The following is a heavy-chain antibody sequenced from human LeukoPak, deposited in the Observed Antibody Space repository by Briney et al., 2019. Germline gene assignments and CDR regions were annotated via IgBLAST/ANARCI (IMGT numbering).Heavy chain of an antibody. Sequence: GGSLRLSCAASGFTFSDYYMYWIRQAPGKGLEWVSYISSSGGSTYYADSVTGRFTISRDNAKNSLYLQMNSLRAEDTALYYCAKVASSGRYYMDYWGQGTLVTVSS. CDR2: ISSSGGST. D-gene: IGHD6-19*01. V-gene: IGHV3-11*01. CDR3: AKVASSGRYYMDY. CDR1: GFTFSDYY. J-gene: IGHJ4*02.